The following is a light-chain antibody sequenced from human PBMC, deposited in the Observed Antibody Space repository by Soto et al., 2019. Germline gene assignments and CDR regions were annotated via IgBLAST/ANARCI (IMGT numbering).Light chain of an antibody. CDR3: QQYNTYSAT. J-gene: IGKJ5*01. Sequence: DIQMTQSPSTLSASVGDSVTITFRASKNIASWLAWYQQTPGKAPKLLIYGASTSESGVPSRFSGSGSGTEFTLTIRSLQPGDFATYYCQQYNTYSATFGQGTRLEIK. CDR1: KNIASW. V-gene: IGKV1-5*01. CDR2: GAS.